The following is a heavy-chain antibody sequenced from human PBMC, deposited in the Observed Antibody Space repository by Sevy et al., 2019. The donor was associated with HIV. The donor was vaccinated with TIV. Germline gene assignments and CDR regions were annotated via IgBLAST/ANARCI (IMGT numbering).Heavy chain of an antibody. Sequence: SETLSLTCTVSGGSISSSSYYWGWIRQPPGKGLEWIGSIYYSGSTYYNPSLKGRVTISVDTSKNQFSLKLSSVTAADTAVYYCATLGIAAEHESQPNFDYWGQGTLVTASS. CDR2: IYYSGST. D-gene: IGHD6-6*01. CDR1: GGSISSSSYY. V-gene: IGHV4-39*01. CDR3: ATLGIAAEHESQPNFDY. J-gene: IGHJ4*02.